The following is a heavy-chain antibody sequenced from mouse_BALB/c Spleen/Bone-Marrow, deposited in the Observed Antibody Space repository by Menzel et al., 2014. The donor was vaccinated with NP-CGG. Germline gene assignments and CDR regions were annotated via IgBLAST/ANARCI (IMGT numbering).Heavy chain of an antibody. Sequence: QVQLQQSGAELVRPGASVKLSCKASGYTFTSYWINWVKKRPGQGLEWIGNIYPSDSYTNYNQKFKDKATLTVDKCSSTAYMQLSSPTSEDSAVYYCTRGGPYFDVWGAGTTVTVSS. CDR1: GYTFTSYW. V-gene: IGHV1-69*02. D-gene: IGHD1-1*02. CDR2: IYPSDSYT. CDR3: TRGGPYFDV. J-gene: IGHJ1*01.